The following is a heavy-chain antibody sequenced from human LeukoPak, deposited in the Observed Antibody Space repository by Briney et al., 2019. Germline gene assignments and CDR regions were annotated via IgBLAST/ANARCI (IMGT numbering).Heavy chain of an antibody. V-gene: IGHV3-33*01. J-gene: IGHJ4*02. CDR1: GFSFSSYA. D-gene: IGHD2-21*02. Sequence: GGSLRLSCAASGFSFSSYAMHWVRQAPGKGLEWVAVIWYDGGNKYYADSVKGRFTISRDNSKNALYLEMNSLRAEDTAVYYCARGLTQIPRLATGLGHWGQGTLVTVSS. CDR3: ARGLTQIPRLATGLGH. CDR2: IWYDGGNK.